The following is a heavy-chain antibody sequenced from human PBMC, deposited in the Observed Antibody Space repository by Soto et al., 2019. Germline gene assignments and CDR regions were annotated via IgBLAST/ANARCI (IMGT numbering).Heavy chain of an antibody. CDR1: GFTVSIYG. D-gene: IGHD1-1*01. J-gene: IGHJ5*02. CDR3: AKDESGTFDP. Sequence: GGSLRLSCAASGFTVSIYGMHWVRQAPGKGLEWVAVISYDGSNKYYADSVKGRFTISRDNSKNTLYLQMNSLRAEDTAVYYCAKDESGTFDPWGQGTLVTVSS. CDR2: ISYDGSNK. V-gene: IGHV3-30*18.